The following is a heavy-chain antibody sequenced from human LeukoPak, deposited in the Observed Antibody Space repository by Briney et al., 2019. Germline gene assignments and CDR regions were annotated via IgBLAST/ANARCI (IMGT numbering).Heavy chain of an antibody. V-gene: IGHV1-8*01. CDR1: GYTFTSYD. Sequence: GASVKLSCKASGYTFTSYDINWVRQATGQGLEWMGWMNPNSGNTGYAQKFQGRVTMTRNTSISTAYMELSSLRSEDTAVYYCARGNFMITFGGAIPNRRVFWFDPWGQGTLVTVSS. CDR2: MNPNSGNT. D-gene: IGHD3-16*01. CDR3: ARGNFMITFGGAIPNRRVFWFDP. J-gene: IGHJ5*02.